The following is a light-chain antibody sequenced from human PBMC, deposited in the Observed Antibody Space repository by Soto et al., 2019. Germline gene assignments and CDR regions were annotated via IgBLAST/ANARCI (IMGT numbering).Light chain of an antibody. Sequence: QSALTQPASVSGSPGQSITISCTGTSSDVGGYNYVSWYQQHPGKAPKLMIYDVSNRPSGVSNRFSGAKSGNTASLTISVLQAEDEADYYCSSYTSSSTLDVFGGGTKLTVL. V-gene: IGLV2-14*01. CDR3: SSYTSSSTLDV. J-gene: IGLJ3*02. CDR2: DVS. CDR1: SSDVGGYNY.